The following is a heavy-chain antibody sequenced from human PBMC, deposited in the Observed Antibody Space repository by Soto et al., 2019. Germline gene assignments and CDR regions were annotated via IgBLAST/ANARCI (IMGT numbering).Heavy chain of an antibody. CDR3: ARTPPGGSRGYYYYGMDV. CDR1: GGSISSGGYY. J-gene: IGHJ6*02. CDR2: IYYSGST. V-gene: IGHV4-31*03. D-gene: IGHD2-2*01. Sequence: PSETLSLTCTVSGGSISSGGYYWSWIRQHPGKGLEWIGYIYYSGSTYYNQSLKSRVTISVDTSKNQFSLKLSSVTAADTAVYYCARTPPGGSRGYYYYGMDVWGQGTTVTVSS.